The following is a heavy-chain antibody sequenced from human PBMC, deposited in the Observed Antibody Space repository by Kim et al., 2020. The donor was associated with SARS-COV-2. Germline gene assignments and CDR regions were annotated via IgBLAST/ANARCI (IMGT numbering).Heavy chain of an antibody. V-gene: IGHV1-69*05. CDR2: IIPNCGTA. J-gene: IGHJ6*01. Sequence: SVKVSCKASGDTFSSYDISWVRQATGQGLEWMGGIIPNCGTANYAQKFQGRVTMTTDESISTAYMELSSLRSEDTAVYYCAREGRNYRDGNDTRYCYYG. D-gene: IGHD5-18*01. CDR3: AREGRNYRDGNDTRYCYYG. CDR1: GDTFSSYD.